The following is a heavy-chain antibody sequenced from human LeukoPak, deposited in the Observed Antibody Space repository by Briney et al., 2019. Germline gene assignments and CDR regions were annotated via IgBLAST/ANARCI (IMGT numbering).Heavy chain of an antibody. J-gene: IGHJ4*02. Sequence: SETLSLTCAVYGGSFSGYYWSWIRQPPGKGLEWIGEINHSGSTNYNPSLKSRVTISVDTSKNQFSLKLSSVTAADTAVYYCARDHSDYYELDYWGQGTLVTVSS. V-gene: IGHV4-34*01. CDR1: GGSFSGYY. D-gene: IGHD3-16*01. CDR2: INHSGST. CDR3: ARDHSDYYELDY.